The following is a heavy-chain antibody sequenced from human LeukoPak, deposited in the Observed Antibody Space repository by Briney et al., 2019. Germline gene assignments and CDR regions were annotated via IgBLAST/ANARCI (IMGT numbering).Heavy chain of an antibody. D-gene: IGHD4-23*01. CDR3: ARLTNYGGNSWYFQH. V-gene: IGHV4-59*08. CDR2: IYYSGST. J-gene: IGHJ1*01. CDR1: SGFISSYY. Sequence: SETLSLTCSVSSGFISSYYWTWIRQSPGKGLEWIGYIYYSGSTNYNPSLKSRVTISVDTSKNQFSLKLSSVTAADTAVYYCARLTNYGGNSWYFQHWGQGTLVTVSS.